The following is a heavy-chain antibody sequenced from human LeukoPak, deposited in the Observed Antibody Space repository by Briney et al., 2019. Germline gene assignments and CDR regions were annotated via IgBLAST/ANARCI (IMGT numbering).Heavy chain of an antibody. CDR3: GSPWNHYDSGGYLGLGARYFDL. Sequence: GRSLRLSCAASGFNFNDFYMSWIRQAPGKGLEWISYISGSGTTIYYADSVKGRFTISRNNAKNSVYLQLTSLRDEDTAVYYCGSPWNHYDSGGYLGLGARYFDLWGRGTMVTVSS. D-gene: IGHD3-22*01. CDR2: ISGSGTTI. CDR1: GFNFNDFY. J-gene: IGHJ2*01. V-gene: IGHV3-11*04.